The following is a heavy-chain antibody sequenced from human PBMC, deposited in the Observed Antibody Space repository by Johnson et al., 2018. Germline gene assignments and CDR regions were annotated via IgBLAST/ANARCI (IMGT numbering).Heavy chain of an antibody. D-gene: IGHD5-24*01. V-gene: IGHV5-51*01. Sequence: VQLVQSGAEVKKPGESLKISCKGSGYSFTSYWIGWVRQMPGKGLEWMGSIYPGDIYPGDSGTRYSPSFQGPGIRSADKAISTAYLQWSSLKASATAMYYCARHGRDGYNNYYYYGMDVWGQGTTVTVSS. J-gene: IGHJ6*02. CDR3: ARHGRDGYNNYYYYGMDV. CDR2: IYPGDSGT. CDR1: GYSFTSYW.